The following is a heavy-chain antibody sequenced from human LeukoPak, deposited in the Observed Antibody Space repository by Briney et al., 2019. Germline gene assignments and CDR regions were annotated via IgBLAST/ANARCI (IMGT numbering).Heavy chain of an antibody. D-gene: IGHD3-3*01. CDR3: ARQGSAGVVYTYYYYYYMDV. CDR1: GGSISSGGYS. J-gene: IGHJ6*03. V-gene: IGHV4-30-2*03. CDR2: IYHSGST. Sequence: PSETLSLTCAVSGGSISSGGYSWSGIRQPPGKGLEWIGYIYHSGSTYYNPSLKSRVTISVDTSKNQFSLKLSSVTAADTAVYYCARQGSAGVVYTYYYYYYMDVWGKGTTVTVSS.